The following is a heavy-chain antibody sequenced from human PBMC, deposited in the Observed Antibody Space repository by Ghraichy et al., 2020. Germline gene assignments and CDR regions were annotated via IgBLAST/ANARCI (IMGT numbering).Heavy chain of an antibody. J-gene: IGHJ3*01. CDR2: AYYPGTT. Sequence: SETLSLTCTVSGGSVSSSGYYLGWIRQPPGRGLEWIGSAYYPGTTHYNPSLRSRATISIDTSKNRFSLSLTSMTAADEAVFYCVRGLNTFDVWGQPTMVTVSS. CDR1: GGSVSSSGYY. D-gene: IGHD2/OR15-2a*01. CDR3: VRGLNTFDV. V-gene: IGHV4-39*01.